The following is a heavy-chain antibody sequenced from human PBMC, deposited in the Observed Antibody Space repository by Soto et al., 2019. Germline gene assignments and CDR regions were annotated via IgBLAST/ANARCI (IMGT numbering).Heavy chain of an antibody. Sequence: EVQLVESGGGLVKPGGSLRLSCEASVFAFSGYTKNWVRQAPGKGLEWVASISASSSYYAESVRGRFTISTDNAKNAQYLHNNRLSVEHTAVYYCATSRAFCSGGNCNSVDSQHWGQGTLVSVSS. CDR1: VFAFSGYT. D-gene: IGHD2-15*01. CDR2: ISASSS. J-gene: IGHJ1*01. V-gene: IGHV3-21*01. CDR3: ATSRAFCSGGNCNSVDSQH.